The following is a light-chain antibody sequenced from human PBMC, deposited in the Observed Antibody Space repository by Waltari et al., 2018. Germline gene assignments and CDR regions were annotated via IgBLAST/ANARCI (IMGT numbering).Light chain of an antibody. CDR2: EVT. J-gene: IGLJ3*02. CDR1: NSDIGSYNS. CDR3: SSYAGSSSWV. V-gene: IGLV2-23*02. Sequence: QAAPTQSPSVSGSPGQSITFSCTGTNSDIGSYNSVSWYQQHPGRAPKLIIYEVTKRPSGVSDRFSGSKSGNTASLIISGLQTEDEADYYCSSYAGSSSWVFGGGTRLTVL.